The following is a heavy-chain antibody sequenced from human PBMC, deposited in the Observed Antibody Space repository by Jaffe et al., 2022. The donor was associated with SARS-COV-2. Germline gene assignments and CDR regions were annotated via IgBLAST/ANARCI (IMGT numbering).Heavy chain of an antibody. V-gene: IGHV3-74*01. J-gene: IGHJ4*02. Sequence: EVQLVESGGGLVQPGGSLRLSCAASGFTFSNYWMHWVRQAPGKGLVWVSRINTDGTTTNYADSVKGRFTISRDNAKNTLYLQMNSLRAEDTAVYYCARASTYCSGGSCYRASNDYWGQGTLVTVSS. CDR3: ARASTYCSGGSCYRASNDY. CDR1: GFTFSNYW. D-gene: IGHD2-15*01. CDR2: INTDGTTT.